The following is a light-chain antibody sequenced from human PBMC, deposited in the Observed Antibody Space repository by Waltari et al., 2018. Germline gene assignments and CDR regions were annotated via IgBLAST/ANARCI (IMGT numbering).Light chain of an antibody. V-gene: IGKV2-28*01. CDR1: QSLLRSDGYNS. CDR3: MQALEGFT. CDR2: LGS. Sequence: EIVLTQSPLYLPVTPGEPASISCRSSQSLLRSDGYNSLDWLLQRPGQSPQVLIYLGSNRASGVSDRFSGSGSGTDFTLKISRVEAEDVGIYYCMQALEGFTFGEGTKVEIK. J-gene: IGKJ4*01.